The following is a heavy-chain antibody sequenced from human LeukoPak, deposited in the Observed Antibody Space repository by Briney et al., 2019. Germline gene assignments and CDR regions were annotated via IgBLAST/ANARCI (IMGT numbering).Heavy chain of an antibody. Sequence: GGSLRLSCAASGFTLTNYAMTWVRQARGKGPEWVSSISASGVMTYYADSVKGRFTVSRDNSKNSLYLQMSSLTAADTAVYYCAKDRSIGTYYTFDHWGQGTLVTVSS. CDR3: AKDRSIGTYYTFDH. J-gene: IGHJ4*02. CDR1: GFTLTNYA. CDR2: ISASGVMT. V-gene: IGHV3-23*01. D-gene: IGHD1-26*01.